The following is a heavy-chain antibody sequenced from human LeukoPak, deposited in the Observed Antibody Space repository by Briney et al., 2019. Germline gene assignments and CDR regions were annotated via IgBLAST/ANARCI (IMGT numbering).Heavy chain of an antibody. CDR1: GFTFSSYG. J-gene: IGHJ4*02. Sequence: GGSPRLSCAASGFTFSSYGINWVRQAPGKGLEWLSYLSNTGNIHYAQSVKGRFTISRDNAKSSLYLQMDGLRAEDTAVYYCARRGDPPMIGDHWGQGILVTVAS. V-gene: IGHV3-48*01. CDR2: LSNTGNI. CDR3: ARRGDPPMIGDH. D-gene: IGHD3-10*02.